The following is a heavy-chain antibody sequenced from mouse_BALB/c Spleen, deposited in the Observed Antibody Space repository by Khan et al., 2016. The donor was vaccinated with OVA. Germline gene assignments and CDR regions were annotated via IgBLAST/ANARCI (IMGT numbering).Heavy chain of an antibody. V-gene: IGHV5-6-5*01. D-gene: IGHD2-14*01. J-gene: IGHJ2*01. CDR2: ISSGGTP. Sequence: EVELVESGGDLVKPGGSLKLSCAVSGFTFSSYVMSWVRQTPEKRLEWVASISSGGTPAYPDSLKGRFTISRDNARNIMYLQMSSLRSEDTAMYYCVREASRYDEYYFDYWGQGTTLTVSS. CDR1: GFTFSSYV. CDR3: VREASRYDEYYFDY.